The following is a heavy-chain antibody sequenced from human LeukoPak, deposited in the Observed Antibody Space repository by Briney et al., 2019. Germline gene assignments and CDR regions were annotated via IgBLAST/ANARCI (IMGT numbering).Heavy chain of an antibody. CDR3: ARDLALLLWFGESRYYYYGMDV. CDR1: GFTFSSYA. J-gene: IGHJ6*02. V-gene: IGHV3-30-3*01. CDR2: ISYDGSNK. Sequence: GGSLRLSCVASGFTFSSYAMSWVRQAPGKGLEWVAVISYDGSNKYYADSVKGRFTISRDNSKNTLYLQMNSLRAEDTAVYYCARDLALLLWFGESRYYYYGMDVWGQGTTVTVSS. D-gene: IGHD3-10*01.